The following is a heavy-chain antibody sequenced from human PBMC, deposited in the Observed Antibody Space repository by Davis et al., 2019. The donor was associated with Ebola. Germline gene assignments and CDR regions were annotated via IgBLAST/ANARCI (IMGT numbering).Heavy chain of an antibody. CDR2: IYHSGST. CDR3: ARDEAAAGLGY. D-gene: IGHD6-13*01. CDR1: GYSISSGYY. V-gene: IGHV4-38-2*02. Sequence: PSETLSLTCTVSGYSISSGYYWGWIRQPPGKGLEWIGSIYHSGSTNYNPSLKSRVTISVDTSKNQFSLKLSSVTAADTAVYYCARDEAAAGLGYWGQGTLVTVSS. J-gene: IGHJ4*02.